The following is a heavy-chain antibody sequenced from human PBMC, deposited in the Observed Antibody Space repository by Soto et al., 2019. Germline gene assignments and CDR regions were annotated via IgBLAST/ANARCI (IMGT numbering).Heavy chain of an antibody. Sequence: EVQLLESGGGLVQPGGSLRLSCAASGFTSNNYAMSWVRQAPGKGLEWVSGITGGGSTTYYADSVKGRFTISRDNSKTPLNLQMNPLRAEDTAVYSWAKPGGGQGGGWHFDYWGQGTLVTVSS. J-gene: IGHJ4*02. CDR2: ITGGGSTT. D-gene: IGHD6-19*01. V-gene: IGHV3-23*01. CDR3: AKPGGGQGGGWHFDY. CDR1: GFTSNNYA.